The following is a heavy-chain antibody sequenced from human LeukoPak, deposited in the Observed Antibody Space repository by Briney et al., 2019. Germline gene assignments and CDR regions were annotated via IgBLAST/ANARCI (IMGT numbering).Heavy chain of an antibody. CDR3: ARDYYYYDSGCYYSNIAN. J-gene: IGHJ4*02. CDR1: GFNFSIYW. CDR2: IKEDGSEK. Sequence: PGGSLRLSCAASGFNFSIYWMSWVRQAPGRGLEWVANIKEDGSEKYYVDSVKGRFTISRDNAKNSLFLQMNSLRVEDTAVYYCARDYYYYDSGCYYSNIANWGQGTLVTVSS. D-gene: IGHD3-10*01. V-gene: IGHV3-7*01.